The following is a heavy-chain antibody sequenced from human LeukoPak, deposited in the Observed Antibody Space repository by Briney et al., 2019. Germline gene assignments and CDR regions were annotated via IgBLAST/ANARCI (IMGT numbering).Heavy chain of an antibody. CDR3: ARGPDSSGYYYFDY. V-gene: IGHV4-30-4*01. CDR2: IYHSGST. D-gene: IGHD3-22*01. Sequence: SETLSLTCTVSGGSISSSDHYWSWIRQPPGNGLEWIGYIYHSGSTHFNPSLKSRVTISVDTSKNQFSLKLSSVTAADTAVYFCARGPDSSGYYYFDYWGQGTLVTVSS. CDR1: GGSISSSDHY. J-gene: IGHJ4*02.